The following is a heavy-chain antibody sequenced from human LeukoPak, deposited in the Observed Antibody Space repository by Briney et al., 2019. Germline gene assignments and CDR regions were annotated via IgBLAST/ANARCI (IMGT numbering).Heavy chain of an antibody. Sequence: GGSLRLSCAASGFTFSSYAMHWVRQAPGKGLEWVAVISYDGSNKYYADSVKGRFTISRDNSKNTLYLQMNSLRAEDTAVYYCAKDRVDSGSYFDYWGQGTLVTVSS. CDR3: AKDRVDSGSYFDY. D-gene: IGHD1-26*01. J-gene: IGHJ4*02. V-gene: IGHV3-30-3*01. CDR2: ISYDGSNK. CDR1: GFTFSSYA.